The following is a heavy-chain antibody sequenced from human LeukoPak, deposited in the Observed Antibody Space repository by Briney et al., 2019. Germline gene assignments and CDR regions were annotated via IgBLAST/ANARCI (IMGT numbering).Heavy chain of an antibody. CDR1: GFTFSSYG. J-gene: IGHJ4*02. CDR3: AREATGTLYY. CDR2: ISYDGSNK. D-gene: IGHD1-1*01. V-gene: IGHV3-30-3*01. Sequence: GRSLRLSCAASGFTFSSYGMHWVRQAPGKGLEWVAVISYDGSNKYYADSVKGRFTISRDNSKNTLYLQMTSLRPEDTAVYYCAREATGTLYYWGQGSLVTVSS.